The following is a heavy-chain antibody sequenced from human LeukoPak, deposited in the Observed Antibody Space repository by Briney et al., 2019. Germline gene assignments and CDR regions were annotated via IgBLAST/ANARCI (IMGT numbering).Heavy chain of an antibody. CDR2: ISGSGGST. CDR3: AKEYSSSWYWTYYGMDV. D-gene: IGHD6-13*01. CDR1: GFTFSSYA. Sequence: GGSLRLSCAASGFTFSSYAMSWVRQAPGKGLEWVSAISGSGGSTYYADSVKGRFTISRDNSKNTLYLRMNSLRAEDTAVYYCAKEYSSSWYWTYYGMDVWGQGTTVTVSS. V-gene: IGHV3-23*01. J-gene: IGHJ6*02.